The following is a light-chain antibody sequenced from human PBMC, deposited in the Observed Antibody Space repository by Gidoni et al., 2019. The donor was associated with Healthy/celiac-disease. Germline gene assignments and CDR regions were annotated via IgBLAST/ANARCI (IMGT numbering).Light chain of an antibody. Sequence: EIVLTQSPATLSLSPGERATLSCRASQSVSSYLAWYQQTPGQAPRLLIYDASNRATGIPARFSGSGSGTDFTLTISSLEPEDFAVYYCQQRSNWPPVFGGXTKVEIK. CDR2: DAS. J-gene: IGKJ4*01. V-gene: IGKV3-11*01. CDR3: QQRSNWPPV. CDR1: QSVSSY.